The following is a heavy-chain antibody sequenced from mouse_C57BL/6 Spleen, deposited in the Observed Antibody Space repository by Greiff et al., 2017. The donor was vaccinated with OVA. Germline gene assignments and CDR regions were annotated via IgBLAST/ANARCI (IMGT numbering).Heavy chain of an antibody. Sequence: EVQLQQSGPELVKPGASVKIPCKASGYTFTDYNMDWVKQSHGKSLEWIGDINPNNGGTIYNQKFKGKATLTVDKSSSTAYMELRSLTSEDTAVYYCARRTDGGFFDYWGQGTTLTVSS. J-gene: IGHJ2*01. CDR1: GYTFTDYN. CDR2: INPNNGGT. V-gene: IGHV1-18*01. CDR3: ARRTDGGFFDY.